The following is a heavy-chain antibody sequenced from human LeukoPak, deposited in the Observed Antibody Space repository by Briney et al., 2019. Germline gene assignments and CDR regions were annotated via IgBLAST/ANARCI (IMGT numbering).Heavy chain of an antibody. Sequence: GGSLRLSCAASGFTFSSCSMNWVRQAPGKGLEWVSFIFSSSTYIYYTDSVKGRFTISRDNARNSLYLQMDNLRAEDTGVYYCARDFYDGFALDYWGQGTLVTVSS. D-gene: IGHD2/OR15-2a*01. J-gene: IGHJ4*02. CDR2: IFSSSTYI. V-gene: IGHV3-21*03. CDR1: GFTFSSCS. CDR3: ARDFYDGFALDY.